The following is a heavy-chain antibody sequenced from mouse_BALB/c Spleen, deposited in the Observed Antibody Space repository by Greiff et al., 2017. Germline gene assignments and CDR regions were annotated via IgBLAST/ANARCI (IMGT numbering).Heavy chain of an antibody. V-gene: IGHV1-63*01. CDR3: ARDDYKTLYYAMDY. CDR2: IYPGSGNT. J-gene: IGHJ4*01. CDR1: GYAFTNYW. Sequence: QVQLQQSGAELVRPGTSVKISCKASGYAFTNYWLGWVKQRPGHGLEWIGDIYPGSGNTYYNEKFKGKATLTADKSSSTAYMQLSSLTSEDSAVYFCARDDYKTLYYAMDYWGQGTSVTVSS. D-gene: IGHD2-4*01.